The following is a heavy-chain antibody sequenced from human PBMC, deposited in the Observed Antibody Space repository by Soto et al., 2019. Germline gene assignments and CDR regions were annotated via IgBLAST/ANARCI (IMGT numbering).Heavy chain of an antibody. V-gene: IGHV1-3*01. J-gene: IGHJ5*02. CDR1: GYTFTSYA. Sequence: ASVKVSCKASGYTFTSYAMHWVRQAPGQRLEWMGWINAGNGNTKYSQKFQGRVTITRDTSASTAYMELSSLRSEDTAVYYCARDQEWRVGWFDPWGQGTLVTVSS. D-gene: IGHD3-3*01. CDR3: ARDQEWRVGWFDP. CDR2: INAGNGNT.